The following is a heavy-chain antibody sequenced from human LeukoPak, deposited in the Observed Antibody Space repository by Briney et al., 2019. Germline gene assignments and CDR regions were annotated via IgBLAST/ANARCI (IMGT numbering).Heavy chain of an antibody. D-gene: IGHD6-13*01. J-gene: IGHJ4*02. CDR1: GYSISSGYY. V-gene: IGHV4-38-2*02. CDR3: ARVSSSWYGGPFDY. Sequence: SETLSLTCTVSGYSISSGYYWGWIRQPPGKGLEWIGSIYHSGGTYYNPSLKSRVTISVDTSKNQFSLKLSSVTAADTAVYYCARVSSSWYGGPFDYWGQGTLVTVSS. CDR2: IYHSGGT.